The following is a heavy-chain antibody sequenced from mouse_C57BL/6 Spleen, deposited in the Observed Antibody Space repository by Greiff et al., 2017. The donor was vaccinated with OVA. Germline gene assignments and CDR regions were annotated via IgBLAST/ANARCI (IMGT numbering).Heavy chain of an antibody. CDR2: INPSTGGT. J-gene: IGHJ2*01. CDR1: GYSFTGYY. Sequence: VQLKESGPELVKPGASVKISCKASGYSFTGYYMNWVKQSPEKSLEWIGEINPSTGGTTYNQKFKAKATLTVDKSSSTAYMQLKSLTSEDSAVYYCAGGTGTSDFDYWGQGTTLTVSS. D-gene: IGHD4-1*01. V-gene: IGHV1-42*01. CDR3: AGGTGTSDFDY.